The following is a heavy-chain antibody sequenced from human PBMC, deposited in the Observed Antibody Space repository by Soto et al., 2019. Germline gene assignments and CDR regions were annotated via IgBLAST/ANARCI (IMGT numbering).Heavy chain of an antibody. V-gene: IGHV3-74*03. D-gene: IGHD2-21*02. J-gene: IGHJ3*01. CDR3: ARGGDHHGYDL. CDR1: GFPFSRYW. CDR2: IDNDGSSA. Sequence: EVPLVESGGGVVQPGGSLRLSCAASGFPFSRYWIHWVRQVPGKGLVWVSRIDNDGSSAMYGDSVRGRFTISRDNAKNTLYLQRNSLRAEDTAVYYCARGGDHHGYDLWGQGTMVIVSS.